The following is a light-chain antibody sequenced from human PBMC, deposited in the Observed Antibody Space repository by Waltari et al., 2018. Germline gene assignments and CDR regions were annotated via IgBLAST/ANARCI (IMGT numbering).Light chain of an antibody. CDR3: SSYAGSNNYV. CDR1: SSDVGGYNY. CDR2: EVS. Sequence: QSALTQPPSASGSTGQSVTISCTGTSSDVGGYNYVSWYQQHPGKAPKLMIYEVSKRPSGVPDRFAVSNTGNTAALTVSGRQAEDEADYYCSSYAGSNNYVFGTGTKVTVL. J-gene: IGLJ1*01. V-gene: IGLV2-8*01.